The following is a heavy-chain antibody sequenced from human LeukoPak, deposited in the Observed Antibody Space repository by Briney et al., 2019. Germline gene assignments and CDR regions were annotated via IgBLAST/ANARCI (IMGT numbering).Heavy chain of an antibody. D-gene: IGHD3-10*01. CDR3: AKDLTPPYVWFGELLDAFDI. V-gene: IGHV3-23*01. J-gene: IGHJ3*02. CDR2: VSGSGGST. CDR1: GFTFSSYA. Sequence: GGSLRLSCAASGFTFSSYAMSWVRQAPGKGLEWVSAVSGSGGSTYYADSVKGRFTISRDNSKNTLYLQMNSLRAEDTAVYYCAKDLTPPYVWFGELLDAFDIWGQGTMVTVSS.